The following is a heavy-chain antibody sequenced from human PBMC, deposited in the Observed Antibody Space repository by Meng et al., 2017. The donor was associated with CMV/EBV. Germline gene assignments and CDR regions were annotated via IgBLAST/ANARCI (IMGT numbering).Heavy chain of an antibody. CDR1: GYTFTGYY. CDR3: AGGWFGELSNRAYYYYGMDV. Sequence: ASVKVSCKASGYTFTGYYMHWVRQDPGQGLEWMGWINPNSGGTNYAQKFQGRVTMTRDTSISTAYMELSRLRSDDTAVYYCAGGWFGELSNRAYYYYGMDVWGQGTTVTVSS. CDR2: INPNSGGT. D-gene: IGHD3-10*01. V-gene: IGHV1-2*02. J-gene: IGHJ6*02.